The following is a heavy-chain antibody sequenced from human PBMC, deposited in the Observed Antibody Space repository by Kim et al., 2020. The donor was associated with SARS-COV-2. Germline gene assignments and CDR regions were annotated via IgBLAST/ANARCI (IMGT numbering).Heavy chain of an antibody. V-gene: IGHV5-51*01. Sequence: GESLKISCKGSGYNFTEYWIGWVRQMPGKGLEWMGFIYPGDSDIKYSPSFQGQVSFSADKSTRSAYLQCSSLKASDTAIYYCARMGIENYGLDVWGQGTTVTVTS. CDR3: ARMGIENYGLDV. D-gene: IGHD2-21*01. J-gene: IGHJ6*02. CDR2: IYPGDSDI. CDR1: GYNFTEYW.